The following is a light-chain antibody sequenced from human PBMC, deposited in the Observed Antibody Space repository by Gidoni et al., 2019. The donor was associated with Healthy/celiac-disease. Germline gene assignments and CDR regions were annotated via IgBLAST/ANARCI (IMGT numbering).Light chain of an antibody. Sequence: QSALTQPPSASGSPGKSVTISCTGTSSDVGGYNYVHWYQQHPGKAPNRMIYEVSKRPSGVPDRFSGSKSGNTASLTVSGLQAEDEADYYCSSYAGSLVFGGGTKLTVL. CDR3: SSYAGSLV. V-gene: IGLV2-8*01. CDR2: EVS. J-gene: IGLJ2*01. CDR1: SSDVGGYNY.